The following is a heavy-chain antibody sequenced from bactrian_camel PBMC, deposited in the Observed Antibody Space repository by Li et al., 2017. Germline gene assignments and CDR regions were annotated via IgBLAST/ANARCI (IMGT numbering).Heavy chain of an antibody. J-gene: IGHJ4*01. CDR3: AANRDPRVCRYGAQWAPETYEYDY. V-gene: IGHV3S66*01. D-gene: IGHD6*01. CDR1: GTTAPDYC. Sequence: VQLVESGGASVQAGGPLRLSCVISGTTAPDYCMAWFRQAPGKRREGVATMSTTNAGGTPYYDDFVKGRFTISHDDTASTLSLQMDRLKPEDTAMYYCAANRDPRVCRYGAQWAPETYEYDYWGQGTQVTVS. CDR2: MSTTNAGGTP.